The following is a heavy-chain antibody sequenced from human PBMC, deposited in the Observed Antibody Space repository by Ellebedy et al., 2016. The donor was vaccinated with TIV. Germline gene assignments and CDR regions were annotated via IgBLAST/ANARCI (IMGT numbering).Heavy chain of an antibody. D-gene: IGHD6-6*01. CDR2: IYSGGST. CDR3: ARRPNYYGMDV. J-gene: IGHJ6*02. Sequence: PGGSLRLSCAASGLTVRSNYMSWVRQAPGKGLEWVSVIYSGGSTYYADSVKGRFTISRDNSKNTLYLQMNSLRAEDTAVYYCARRPNYYGMDVWGQGTTVTVSS. V-gene: IGHV3-53*01. CDR1: GLTVRSNY.